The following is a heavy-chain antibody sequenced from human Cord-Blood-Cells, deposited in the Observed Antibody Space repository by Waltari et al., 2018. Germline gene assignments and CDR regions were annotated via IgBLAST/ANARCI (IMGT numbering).Heavy chain of an antibody. Sequence: QVQLVQSGAGVKKPGASVKVSCKASGYTFTGYYMHWVRQAPGQGLEWMGRINPNSGGTNYAQKFQGRVTMTRDTSISTAYMELSRLRSDDTAVYYCAGCSSTSCYVAFDIWGQGTMVTVSS. V-gene: IGHV1-2*06. D-gene: IGHD2-2*01. CDR3: AGCSSTSCYVAFDI. CDR1: GYTFTGYY. J-gene: IGHJ3*02. CDR2: INPNSGGT.